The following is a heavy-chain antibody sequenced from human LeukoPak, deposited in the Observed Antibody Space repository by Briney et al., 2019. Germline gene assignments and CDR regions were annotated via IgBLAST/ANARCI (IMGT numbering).Heavy chain of an antibody. CDR2: ISYDGSKK. J-gene: IGHJ6*02. CDR3: ARAQGPDYYYYGMDV. CDR1: GFIFSSYA. Sequence: GGSLRLSCAASGFIFSSYAMHWVRQAPGKGLEWVAVISYDGSKKYYADSVKGRFTISRDNSKNTLYLQMNSLSAEDTAVYYRARAQGPDYYYYGMDVWGQGTTVTVSS. V-gene: IGHV3-30*04.